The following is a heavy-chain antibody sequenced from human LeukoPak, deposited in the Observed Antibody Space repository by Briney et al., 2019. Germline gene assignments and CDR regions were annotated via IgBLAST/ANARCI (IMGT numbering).Heavy chain of an antibody. CDR1: GFTFSSYD. CDR2: IGTAGDT. V-gene: IGHV3-13*01. J-gene: IGHJ4*02. Sequence: GGSLRLSCAASGFTFSSYDMHWVRQATGKGLEWVSAIGTAGDTYYPGSVKGRFTISRENAKNSLYLQMNSLRAGDTAVYYCARGPRSFWSGIYFDYWGQGTLVTVSS. D-gene: IGHD3-3*01. CDR3: ARGPRSFWSGIYFDY.